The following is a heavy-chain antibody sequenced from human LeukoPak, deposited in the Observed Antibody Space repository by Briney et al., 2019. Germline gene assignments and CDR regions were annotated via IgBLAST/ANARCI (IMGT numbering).Heavy chain of an antibody. V-gene: IGHV3-7*01. CDR3: AREGNRRAFDI. CDR2: IKQDETEK. J-gene: IGHJ3*02. D-gene: IGHD1-14*01. CDR1: GFTFSSYS. Sequence: QPGGSLRLSCAASGFTFSSYSMNWVRQAPGKGLEWVANIKQDETEKDYVDSVKGRFTISRDNAKNSLYLQMNSLRNEDTAVYYCAREGNRRAFDIWGQGTMVTASS.